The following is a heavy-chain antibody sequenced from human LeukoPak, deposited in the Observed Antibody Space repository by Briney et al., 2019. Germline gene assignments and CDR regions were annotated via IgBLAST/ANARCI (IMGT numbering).Heavy chain of an antibody. Sequence: GASVKVSCKASGYTFTGYYLHWVRQAPGQGLEWMGRINPDSGDTNYAQKFQGRVTMTRDTSISTAYMELSRLRSDDTAVYYCARPNCRTTGCYIDYWGQGTLVTVSS. CDR3: ARPNCRTTGCYIDY. CDR2: INPDSGDT. D-gene: IGHD2-2*02. V-gene: IGHV1-2*06. J-gene: IGHJ4*02. CDR1: GYTFTGYY.